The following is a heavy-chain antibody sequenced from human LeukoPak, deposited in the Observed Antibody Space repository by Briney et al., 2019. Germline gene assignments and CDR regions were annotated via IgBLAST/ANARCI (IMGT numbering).Heavy chain of an antibody. V-gene: IGHV1-69*01. CDR2: IIPIFGTA. D-gene: IGHD4-11*01. J-gene: IGHJ4*02. CDR1: GGTFSSYA. CDR3: AREMTTVTTGGSGISDY. Sequence: SVKVSCKASGGTFSSYAISWVRQAPGQGLEWMGGIIPIFGTANYAQKFQGRVTITADESTSTAYMELSSLRSEDTAVYYCAREMTTVTTGGSGISDYWGQGTLVTVSS.